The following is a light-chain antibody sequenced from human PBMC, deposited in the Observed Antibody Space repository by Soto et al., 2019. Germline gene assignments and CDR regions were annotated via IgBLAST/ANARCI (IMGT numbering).Light chain of an antibody. Sequence: QTVVTQEPSFSVSPGGTVTLTCGLSSGSVSTSYYPSWYHQTPGQAPRTLISNTNTRSSGVPDRFSGSILGNKAALTITGAQADDESDDYCVLYMGSGTWVFGGGTKLTVL. CDR1: SGSVSTSYY. J-gene: IGLJ3*02. V-gene: IGLV8-61*01. CDR2: NTN. CDR3: VLYMGSGTWV.